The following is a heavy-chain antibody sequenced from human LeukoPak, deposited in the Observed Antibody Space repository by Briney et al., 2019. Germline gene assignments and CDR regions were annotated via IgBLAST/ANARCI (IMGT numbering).Heavy chain of an antibody. V-gene: IGHV1-2*02. J-gene: IGHJ4*02. CDR1: GYTFTGYY. D-gene: IGHD4-17*01. Sequence: ASVKVSCKASGYTFTGYYMHWVRQAPGQGLEWMGWVNPNSGVTNYAQKFQGRVTMTSDTSISTAYMELSRLTSVDTAVYYCARGFRGYGDFYFDYWGQGTLVTVSS. CDR2: VNPNSGVT. CDR3: ARGFRGYGDFYFDY.